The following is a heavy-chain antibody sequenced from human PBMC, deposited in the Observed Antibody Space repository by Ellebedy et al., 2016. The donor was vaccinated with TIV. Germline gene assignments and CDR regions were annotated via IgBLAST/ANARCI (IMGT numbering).Heavy chain of an antibody. CDR1: GASVSSNNW. Sequence: SETLSLXXAVSGASVSSNNWWSWVRQPPGKGLEWIGDVFHTGRTNYSPSLKSRVFISVDTSKNQFSLKLSSVTAADTAVYYCATDWGRAAVLWGQGTLVTVSS. CDR3: ATDWGRAAVL. CDR2: VFHTGRT. J-gene: IGHJ4*02. D-gene: IGHD3-16*01. V-gene: IGHV4-4*02.